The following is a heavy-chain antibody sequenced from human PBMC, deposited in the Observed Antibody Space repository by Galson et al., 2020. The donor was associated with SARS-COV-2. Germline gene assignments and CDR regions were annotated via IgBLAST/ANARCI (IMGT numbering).Heavy chain of an antibody. J-gene: IGHJ4*02. Sequence: SETLSLTCAVYSGSFSGYYWSWIRQTPGRGLEWLGEIDHSGRTNYNPSLKSRVTLSVDTSKNQFSLKLSSVTAADTAVYYCARLCSGGSCDIDYWGQGTLVTVSS. V-gene: IGHV4-34*01. CDR3: ARLCSGGSCDIDY. CDR1: SGSFSGYY. D-gene: IGHD2-15*01. CDR2: IDHSGRT.